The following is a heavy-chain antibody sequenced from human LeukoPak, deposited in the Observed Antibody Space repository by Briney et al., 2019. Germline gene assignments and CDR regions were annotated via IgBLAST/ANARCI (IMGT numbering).Heavy chain of an antibody. CDR3: ARNMAY. J-gene: IGHJ4*02. Sequence: SETLSLTCTVSGGSFRDYYWSWIRQPSGKGLEWIGYLYDSGSTIYNPSLKSRVTISLDTSKNQLSLTLNSVTAADTAVYYCARNMAYWGQGTLVTVSS. CDR2: LYDSGST. D-gene: IGHD2/OR15-2a*01. CDR1: GGSFRDYY. V-gene: IGHV4-59*01.